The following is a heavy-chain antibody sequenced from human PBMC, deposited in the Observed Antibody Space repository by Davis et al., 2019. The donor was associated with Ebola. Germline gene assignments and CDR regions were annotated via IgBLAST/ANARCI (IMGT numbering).Heavy chain of an antibody. Sequence: ASVKVSCKASGYTFSSFAITWVREAPGQGLEWMGWISGYDGNTNYAQKVQGRVTMTTDTSTSTAYLELRSLRSDDTAVYYCARDTSSAAAGYYYYYYGMDVWGQGTTVTVSS. D-gene: IGHD6-13*01. CDR3: ARDTSSAAAGYYYYYYGMDV. J-gene: IGHJ6*02. V-gene: IGHV1-18*01. CDR1: GYTFSSFA. CDR2: ISGYDGNT.